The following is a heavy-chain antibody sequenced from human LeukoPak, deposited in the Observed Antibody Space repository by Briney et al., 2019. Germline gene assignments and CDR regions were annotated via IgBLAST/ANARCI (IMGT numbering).Heavy chain of an antibody. CDR3: ATGTILTGYSGY. J-gene: IGHJ4*02. V-gene: IGHV1-24*01. CDR2: FDPEDGET. D-gene: IGHD3-9*01. Sequence: GASVKVSCKVSGYTLTELSMHWVRQAPGKGLEWMGGFDPEDGETIYAQKFQGRVTMTADTSTDTAYMELSSLRSEDTAVYYCATGTILTGYSGYWGQGTLVTVSS. CDR1: GYTLTELS.